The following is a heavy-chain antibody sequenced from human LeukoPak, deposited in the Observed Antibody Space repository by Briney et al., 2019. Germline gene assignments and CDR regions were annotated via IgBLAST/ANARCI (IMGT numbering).Heavy chain of an antibody. CDR2: FDPEDGET. CDR3: ATRFARIRTDYGDYVRKQIDY. V-gene: IGHV1-24*01. CDR1: GYTFTCYY. D-gene: IGHD4-17*01. J-gene: IGHJ4*02. Sequence: ASVKVSCKASGYTFTCYYMHWVRQAPGKGLEWMGGFDPEDGETIYAQKFQGRVTMTEDTSTDTAYMELSSLRSEDTAVYYCATRFARIRTDYGDYVRKQIDYWGQGTLVTVSS.